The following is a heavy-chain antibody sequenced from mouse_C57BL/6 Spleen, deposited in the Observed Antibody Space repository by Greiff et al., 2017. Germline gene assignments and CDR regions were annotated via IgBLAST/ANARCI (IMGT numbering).Heavy chain of an antibody. CDR2: IHPNSGST. J-gene: IGHJ2*01. CDR1: GYTFTSYW. CDR3: ARGNYYGSSQYYFDD. D-gene: IGHD1-1*01. Sequence: QVQLQQPGAELVKPGASVKLSCKASGYTFTSYWMHWVKQRPGQGLEWIGMIHPNSGSTNYNEKFKSKATLTVDKSSSTAYMQLSSLTSEDSAVYYCARGNYYGSSQYYFDDWGKGTTLTVSS. V-gene: IGHV1-64*01.